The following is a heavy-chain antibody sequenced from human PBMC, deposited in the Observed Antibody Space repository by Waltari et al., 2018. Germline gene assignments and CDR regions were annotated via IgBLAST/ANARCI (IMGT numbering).Heavy chain of an antibody. CDR2: SNSDGSSI. CDR3: ARGARRTTVTTGWWYFDV. J-gene: IGHJ2*01. V-gene: IGHV3-74*01. Sequence: VPGKGLLVVSRSNSDGSSISYADSVKGRFTIYKDNAKNTVYLQMNSLRADDTAIYYCARGARRTTVTTGWWYFDVWGRGTLVTVSS. D-gene: IGHD4-17*01.